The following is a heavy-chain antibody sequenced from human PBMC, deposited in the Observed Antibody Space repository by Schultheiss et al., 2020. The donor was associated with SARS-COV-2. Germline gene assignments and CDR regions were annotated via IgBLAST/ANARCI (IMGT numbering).Heavy chain of an antibody. CDR1: GGSISSYY. V-gene: IGHV4-59*12. D-gene: IGHD1-1*01. CDR3: ARVSWNGRAGLDY. CDR2: RSYSGIS. J-gene: IGHJ4*02. Sequence: GSLRLSCTVSGGSISSYYWNWIRQPPGKGLEWIGYRSYSGISKYNPSLGSRVTISVDTSKNQFSLKLSSVTAADTAVYYCARVSWNGRAGLDYWGQGTLVTVSS.